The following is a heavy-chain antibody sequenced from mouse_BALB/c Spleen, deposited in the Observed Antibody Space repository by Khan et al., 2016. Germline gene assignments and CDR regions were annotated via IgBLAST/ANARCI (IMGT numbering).Heavy chain of an antibody. V-gene: IGHV10-1*02. J-gene: IGHJ3*01. Sequence: EVQLVESGGGLVQPKGSLKLSCAASGFTFNTYAMNWVRQAPGKGLEWVARIRSKSNNYATYYADSVKDRFTISRDDSQSMLYLQMNNLKTEDTAMYYCVRQDFAYWGQGTLVTVSA. CDR3: VRQDFAY. CDR1: GFTFNTYA. CDR2: IRSKSNNYAT.